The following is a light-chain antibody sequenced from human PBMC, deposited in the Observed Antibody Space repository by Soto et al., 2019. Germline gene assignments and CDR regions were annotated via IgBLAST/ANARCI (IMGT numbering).Light chain of an antibody. CDR3: MQTLLTWT. CDR2: LGS. V-gene: IGKV2-28*01. Sequence: EIVMTQSPLSLPVTPGEPASISCRSSQSLLHSNGYNYLDWYLQKPGQSPQLLIYLGSNRASGVPDRFSGSGSGTDFTLKISRVEAGDVGVYYCMQTLLTWTFGQGTKVDIK. CDR1: QSLLHSNGYNY. J-gene: IGKJ1*01.